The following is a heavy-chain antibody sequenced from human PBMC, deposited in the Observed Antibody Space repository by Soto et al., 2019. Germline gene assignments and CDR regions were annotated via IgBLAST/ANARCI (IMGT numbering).Heavy chain of an antibody. V-gene: IGHV3-9*01. Sequence: EVQLVESGGGLVQPGRSLRLSCAASGFTFDDYAMHWVRQAPGKGLEWVSGISWNSGSIGYADSVKGRFTISRDNAKNSLYLQMNSLRAEDTALYYCAKDRAHYGMDVWGQGTTVTVSS. CDR2: ISWNSGSI. CDR3: AKDRAHYGMDV. J-gene: IGHJ6*02. CDR1: GFTFDDYA.